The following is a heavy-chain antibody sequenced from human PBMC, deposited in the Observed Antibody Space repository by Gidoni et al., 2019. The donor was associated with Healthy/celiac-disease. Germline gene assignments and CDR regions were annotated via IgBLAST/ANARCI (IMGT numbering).Heavy chain of an antibody. CDR3: ARMLLERGYYYYGMDV. D-gene: IGHD1-1*01. CDR1: GYTFTSYG. CDR2: ISAYNGNT. V-gene: IGHV1-18*04. J-gene: IGHJ6*02. Sequence: QVQLVQSGAEVKKPGASVTVSCKASGYTFTSYGISWVRQAPGQGLEWMGWISAYNGNTNYAQKLQGRVTMTTDTSTSTAYMELRSLRSDDTAVYYCARMLLERGYYYYGMDVWGQGTTVTVSS.